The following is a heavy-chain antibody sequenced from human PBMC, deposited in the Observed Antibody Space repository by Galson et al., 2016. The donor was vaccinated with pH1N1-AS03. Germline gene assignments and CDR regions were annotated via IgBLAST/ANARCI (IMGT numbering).Heavy chain of an antibody. D-gene: IGHD6-25*01. CDR2: INQDGSEK. J-gene: IGHJ4*02. CDR3: ASAPRGSGGSYYFDY. Sequence: SLRLSCAASGFTFNSYWMSWVRQAPGKGPEWVAHINQDGSEKYYVDSVKGRFTISRDNAKNSLYLQMNSLRAEDTAVYYCASAPRGSGGSYYFDYWGQGTLVTVSS. CDR1: GFTFNSYW. V-gene: IGHV3-7*03.